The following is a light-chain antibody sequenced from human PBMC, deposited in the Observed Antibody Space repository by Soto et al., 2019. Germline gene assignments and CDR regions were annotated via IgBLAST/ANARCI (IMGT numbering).Light chain of an antibody. CDR1: QSVSSSY. J-gene: IGKJ4*01. CDR2: GPS. CDR3: QQYGSSPLT. V-gene: IGKV3-20*01. Sequence: EIVLTQSPGTLSLSPGERATLSCRASQSVSSSYLAWYQQKPGQAPRLLIYGPSSRATGIPDRFSGSGSGTDFTLTISRLEPEDFAGYYCQQYGSSPLTFGGGTKVEIK.